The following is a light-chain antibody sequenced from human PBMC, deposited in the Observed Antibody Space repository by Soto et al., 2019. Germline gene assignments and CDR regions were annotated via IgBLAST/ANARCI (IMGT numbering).Light chain of an antibody. Sequence: DIQMTQSPSILSASVGDGVTITCRASQSIGKWLAWHQQKPGKAPKVLIYDASTLESGVPSRFSGGRSGTEFTLSISSPQPDDFATYYCQHYNGHFGGGTKVDIK. CDR3: QHYNGH. J-gene: IGKJ4*01. CDR1: QSIGKW. CDR2: DAS. V-gene: IGKV1-5*01.